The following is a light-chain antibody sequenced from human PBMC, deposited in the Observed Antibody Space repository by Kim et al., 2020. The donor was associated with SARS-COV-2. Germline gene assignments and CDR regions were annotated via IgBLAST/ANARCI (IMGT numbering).Light chain of an antibody. CDR3: QQYYRYSS. V-gene: IGKV1-5*03. CDR1: QRIDTS. CDR2: RAS. Sequence: LSASVGDRVTITCRARQRIDTSLAWFQQRSGKAPKVLIYRASNLESGVPSRFSGSGSGTEFNLTISSLQPDDFATYYCQQYYRYSSFGQGTKLEI. J-gene: IGKJ2*01.